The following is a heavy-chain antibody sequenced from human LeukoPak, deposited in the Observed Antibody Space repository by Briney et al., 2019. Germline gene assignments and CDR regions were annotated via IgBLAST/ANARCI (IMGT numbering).Heavy chain of an antibody. V-gene: IGHV4-30-2*01. CDR3: ARGPATMVRGVIITLYFGY. D-gene: IGHD3-10*01. CDR1: GGSISSGGYS. Sequence: SETLSLTCAVSGGSISSGGYSWSWIRQPPGKGLEWIGYIYHSGSTYYNPSLKSRVTISVDRSKNQFSLKLSSVTAADTAVYYCARGPATMVRGVIITLYFGYWGQGTLVTVSS. CDR2: IYHSGST. J-gene: IGHJ4*02.